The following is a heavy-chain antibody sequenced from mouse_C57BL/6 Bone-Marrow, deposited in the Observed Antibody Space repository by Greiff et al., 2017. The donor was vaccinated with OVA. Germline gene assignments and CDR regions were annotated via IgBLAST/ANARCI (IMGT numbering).Heavy chain of an antibody. CDR3: ARENYSYFDY. J-gene: IGHJ2*01. V-gene: IGHV3-6*01. Sequence: EVQLVESGPGLEKPSQSLSLTCSVTGYSITSGYYWNWIRQFPGNKLEWMGYISYDGSNNYNPSLKNRISITRDTSKNQFFLKLNSVTTEDTATYYCARENYSYFDYWGQGTTLTVSS. CDR1: GYSITSGYY. CDR2: ISYDGSN. D-gene: IGHD2-12*01.